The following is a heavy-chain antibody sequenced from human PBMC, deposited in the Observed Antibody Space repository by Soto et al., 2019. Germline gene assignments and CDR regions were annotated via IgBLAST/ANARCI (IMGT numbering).Heavy chain of an antibody. J-gene: IGHJ5*02. V-gene: IGHV1-18*01. D-gene: IGHD3-10*01. CDR3: ARGVGSGSYYNQYNWFDP. Sequence: QVQLVQSGGEVKKPGASVKVSCKASGYTFTNYGISWVRQAPGQGLEWMGWINVYNGNTKYAQKVQGRVTMTTDTSTSTVYMELRSLRSDETAVYYCARGVGSGSYYNQYNWFDPWGQGTLVTVSS. CDR1: GYTFTNYG. CDR2: INVYNGNT.